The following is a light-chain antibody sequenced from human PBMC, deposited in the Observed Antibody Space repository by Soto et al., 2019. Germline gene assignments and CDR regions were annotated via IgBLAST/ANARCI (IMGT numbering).Light chain of an antibody. CDR3: QQYGHSPWT. V-gene: IGKV3-15*01. CDR1: QSVSSN. J-gene: IGKJ1*01. CDR2: GAT. Sequence: EIVMTQSPATLSVSTGERATLSWRASQSVSSNLAWYQQKPGQAPRLLIYGATTRATGIPARFSGSGSGTDFTLTISRLETEDFAVYFCQQYGHSPWTFGLGTKVDIK.